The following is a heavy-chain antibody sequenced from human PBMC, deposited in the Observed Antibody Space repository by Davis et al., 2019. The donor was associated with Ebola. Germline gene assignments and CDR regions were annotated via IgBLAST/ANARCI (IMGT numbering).Heavy chain of an antibody. CDR2: ISYDGSNK. D-gene: IGHD2-2*01. Sequence: GESLKISCAASGFTFSSYAMHWVRQAPGKGLEWVAVISYDGSNKYYADSVKGRFTISRDNSKNTLYLQMNSLRAEDTAVYYCARDGVHCSSTSCYGNYYYYYGMDVWGQGTTVTVSS. V-gene: IGHV3-30-3*01. CDR1: GFTFSSYA. CDR3: ARDGVHCSSTSCYGNYYYYYGMDV. J-gene: IGHJ6*02.